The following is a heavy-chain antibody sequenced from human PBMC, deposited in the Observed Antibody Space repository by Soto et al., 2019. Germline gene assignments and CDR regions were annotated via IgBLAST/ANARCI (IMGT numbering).Heavy chain of an antibody. V-gene: IGHV4-39*01. D-gene: IGHD3-9*01. CDR3: ADENYDILTGYYYGMDV. Sequence: SETLSLTCTVSGGSISSSSYYWGWIRQPPGKGLEWIGSIYYSGSTYYNPSLKSRVTISVDTSKNQFSLKLSSVTAADTAVYYCADENYDILTGYYYGMDVWGQGTTVTVS. J-gene: IGHJ6*02. CDR1: GGSISSSSYY. CDR2: IYYSGST.